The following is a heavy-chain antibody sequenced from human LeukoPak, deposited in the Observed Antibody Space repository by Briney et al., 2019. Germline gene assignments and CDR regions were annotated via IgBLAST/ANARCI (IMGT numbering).Heavy chain of an antibody. J-gene: IGHJ5*02. V-gene: IGHV1-18*01. Sequence: ASVEVSCKASGYTFTSYGISWVRQAPGQGLEWMGWISAYNGNTNYAQKLQGRVTMTTDTSTSTAYMELRSLRSDDTAVYYCARDGYCSGGSCSFRWFDPWGQGTLVTVSS. CDR2: ISAYNGNT. CDR3: ARDGYCSGGSCSFRWFDP. D-gene: IGHD2-15*01. CDR1: GYTFTSYG.